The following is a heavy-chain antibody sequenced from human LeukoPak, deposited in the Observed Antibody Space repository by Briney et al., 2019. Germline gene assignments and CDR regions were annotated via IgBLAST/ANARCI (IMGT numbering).Heavy chain of an antibody. CDR3: ARDYFRSVQQLVLLDY. V-gene: IGHV3-30-3*01. J-gene: IGHJ4*02. Sequence: GRSLRLSCAASGFTFSSYAMHWVRQAPGKGLEWVAVISYDGSNKYYADSVKGRFTISRDNSKNTLYLQVNSLRADDTAVYYCARDYFRSVQQLVLLDYWGQGTLVTVSS. CDR1: GFTFSSYA. D-gene: IGHD6-13*01. CDR2: ISYDGSNK.